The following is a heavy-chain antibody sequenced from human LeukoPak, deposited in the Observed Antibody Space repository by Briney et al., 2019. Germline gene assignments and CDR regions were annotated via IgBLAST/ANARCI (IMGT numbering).Heavy chain of an antibody. J-gene: IGHJ4*02. CDR3: AKARGGGSSWYYFDY. CDR2: ISGSGGST. CDR1: GFTFSSYA. Sequence: GASLRLSCAASGFTFSSYAMSWVRQAPGKGLEWVSAISGSGGSTYYADSVKGRFTISRDNSKNTLYLQMNSLRAEDTAVYYCAKARGGGSSWYYFDYWGQGTLVTVSS. V-gene: IGHV3-23*01. D-gene: IGHD6-13*01.